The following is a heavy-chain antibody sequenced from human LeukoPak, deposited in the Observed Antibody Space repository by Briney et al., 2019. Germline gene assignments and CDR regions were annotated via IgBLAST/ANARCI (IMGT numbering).Heavy chain of an antibody. Sequence: GGSLRLSCEASGFTFSSYSMNWVRQAPGKGLEWVSSISSSSSYIYYADSVKGRFTISRDNAKNSLYLQMNSLRAEDTAVYYCARSQTLGFGELDGKRYYYYGMDVWGQGTTVTVSS. CDR1: GFTFSSYS. J-gene: IGHJ6*02. CDR3: ARSQTLGFGELDGKRYYYYGMDV. CDR2: ISSSSSYI. D-gene: IGHD3-10*01. V-gene: IGHV3-21*01.